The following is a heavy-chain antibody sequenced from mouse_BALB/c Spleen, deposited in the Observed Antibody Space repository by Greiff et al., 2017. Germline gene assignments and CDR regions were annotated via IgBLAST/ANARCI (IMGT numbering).Heavy chain of an antibody. D-gene: IGHD4-1*01. CDR3: ARRPSNWDVGYFDY. CDR1: GYTFSSYW. J-gene: IGHJ2*01. Sequence: VQLQQSGAELMKPGASVKISCKATGYTFSSYWIEWVKQRPGHGLEWIGEILPGSGSTNYNEKFKGKATFTADTSSNTAYMQLSSLTSEDSAVYYCARRPSNWDVGYFDYWGQGTTLTVSS. CDR2: ILPGSGST. V-gene: IGHV1-9*01.